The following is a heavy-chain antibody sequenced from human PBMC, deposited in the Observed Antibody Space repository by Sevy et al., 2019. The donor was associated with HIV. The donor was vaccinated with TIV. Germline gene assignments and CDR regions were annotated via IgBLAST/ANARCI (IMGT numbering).Heavy chain of an antibody. CDR3: ARDSTYCSSTSCYGEGFDP. V-gene: IGHV4-59*01. J-gene: IGHJ5*02. CDR2: IYYSGST. Sequence: TLSLTCTVSGGSISSYYWSWIRQPPGKGLEWIGYIYYSGSTNYNPSLKSRVTISVDTSKNQFSLKLSSVTAADTAVYYCARDSTYCSSTSCYGEGFDPRGQGTLVTVSS. CDR1: GGSISSYY. D-gene: IGHD2-2*01.